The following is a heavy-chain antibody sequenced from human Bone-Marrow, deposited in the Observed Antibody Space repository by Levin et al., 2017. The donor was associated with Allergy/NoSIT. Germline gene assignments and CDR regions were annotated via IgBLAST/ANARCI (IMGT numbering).Heavy chain of an antibody. CDR2: IYTGGAS. CDR1: GITINRNY. Sequence: GGSLRLSCAASGITINRNYMSWLRQAPGKGLEWVSVIYTGGASYYADSVKGRFTISRDTSKNTVYLQMNSLRAEDTAVYYCARGHYYDSSSYYYYAFDIWGPGTMVTVSS. D-gene: IGHD3-22*01. J-gene: IGHJ3*02. CDR3: ARGHYYDSSSYYYYAFDI. V-gene: IGHV3-53*01.